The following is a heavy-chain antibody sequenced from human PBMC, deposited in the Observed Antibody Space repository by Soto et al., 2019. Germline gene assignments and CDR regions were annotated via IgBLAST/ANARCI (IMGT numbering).Heavy chain of an antibody. CDR1: GGSISSYY. Sequence: SGTLSLTCTVSGGSISSYYWSWIRQPPGKGLEWIGYIYYSGSTNYNPSLKSRGTISVDTSKNQFSLKLSSVTAADTAVYYCARAPFDFWSGQGTRNDFDIWGQGTMVIVSS. D-gene: IGHD3-3*01. CDR3: ARAPFDFWSGQGTRNDFDI. V-gene: IGHV4-59*01. J-gene: IGHJ3*02. CDR2: IYYSGST.